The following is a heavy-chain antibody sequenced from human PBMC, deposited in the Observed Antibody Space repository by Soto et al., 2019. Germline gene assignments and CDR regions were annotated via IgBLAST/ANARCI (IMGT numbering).Heavy chain of an antibody. D-gene: IGHD3-10*01. Sequence: PGGSLRLSCTASGFTFRSYAMHWVRQAPGKGLEWVAIISYDGNNKYYADSVKGRFTFSRDNSKNTLYLQMNSLRAEDTAVYYCAKVDGSGSPSPTFDYWGQGTLVTVSS. CDR2: ISYDGNNK. CDR1: GFTFRSYA. J-gene: IGHJ4*02. V-gene: IGHV3-30-3*01. CDR3: AKVDGSGSPSPTFDY.